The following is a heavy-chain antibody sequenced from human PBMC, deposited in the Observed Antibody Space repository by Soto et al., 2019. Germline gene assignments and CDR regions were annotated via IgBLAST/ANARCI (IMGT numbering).Heavy chain of an antibody. CDR2: ISSSSSYI. CDR3: ARDVHYDILTGYYVKSWFDP. D-gene: IGHD3-9*01. Sequence: PGGSLRLSCAASGFTFSSYSMNWVRQTPGKGLEWVPSISSSSSYIYYADSVKGRFTISRDNAKNSLYLQMNSLRAEDTAVYYCARDVHYDILTGYYVKSWFDPWGQGTLVTVSS. V-gene: IGHV3-21*01. J-gene: IGHJ5*02. CDR1: GFTFSSYS.